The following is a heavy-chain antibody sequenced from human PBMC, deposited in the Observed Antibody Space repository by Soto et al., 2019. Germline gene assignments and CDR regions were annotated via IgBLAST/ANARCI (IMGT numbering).Heavy chain of an antibody. CDR2: IIPIFGTA. CDR1: GGTFSSYA. D-gene: IGHD2-21*02. Sequence: QVQLVQSGAEVKKPGSSVKVSCKASGGTFSSYAISRVRQAPGQGLEWMGGIIPIFGTANYAQKFQGRVTITADESTSTAYMELSSLRSEDTAVYYCAAETCGGDCYYYYGMDVWGQGTTVTVSS. V-gene: IGHV1-69*01. CDR3: AAETCGGDCYYYYGMDV. J-gene: IGHJ6*02.